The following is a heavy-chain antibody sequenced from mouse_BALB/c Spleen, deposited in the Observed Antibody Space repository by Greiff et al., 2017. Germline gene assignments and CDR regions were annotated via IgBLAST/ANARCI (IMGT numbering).Heavy chain of an antibody. J-gene: IGHJ4*01. CDR2: ISSGGGST. Sequence: EVQLQESGGGLVKPGGSLKLSCAASGFAFSSYDMSWVRQTPEKRLEWVAYISSGGGSTYYPDTVKGRFTISRDNAKNTLYLQMSSLKSEDTAMYYCARQYGLYYYAMDYWGQGTSVTVSS. V-gene: IGHV5-12-1*01. CDR1: GFAFSSYD. CDR3: ARQYGLYYYAMDY. D-gene: IGHD2-10*02.